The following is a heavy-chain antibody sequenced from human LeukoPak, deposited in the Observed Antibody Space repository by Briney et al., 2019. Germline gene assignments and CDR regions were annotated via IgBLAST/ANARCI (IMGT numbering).Heavy chain of an antibody. J-gene: IGHJ4*02. Sequence: SETLSLTCAVYGGSFSGYYWSWIRQPPGKGLEWIAEINHSGNTNYNPSLKSRVTISVDTSENQFSLNLISLTAADTAVYYCARVGCSGGTCYSRDFDFWGQGNLVTVSS. V-gene: IGHV4-34*01. CDR2: INHSGNT. CDR3: ARVGCSGGTCYSRDFDF. D-gene: IGHD2-15*01. CDR1: GGSFSGYY.